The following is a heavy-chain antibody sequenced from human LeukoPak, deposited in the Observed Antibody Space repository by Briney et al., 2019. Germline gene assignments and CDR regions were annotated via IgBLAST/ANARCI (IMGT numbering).Heavy chain of an antibody. J-gene: IGHJ6*04. V-gene: IGHV3-66*02. CDR1: GFTVSSNY. D-gene: IGHD3-3*01. CDR3: ARDRFLEWLPMDV. CDR2: IYSGGST. Sequence: GGSLRLSCAASGFTVSSNYMSWVRQAPGKGLEWVSVIYSGGSTYYADSVKGRFTISRDNSKNTLYLQMNSLRAEDTAVYYCARDRFLEWLPMDVLGKGTTVTVSS.